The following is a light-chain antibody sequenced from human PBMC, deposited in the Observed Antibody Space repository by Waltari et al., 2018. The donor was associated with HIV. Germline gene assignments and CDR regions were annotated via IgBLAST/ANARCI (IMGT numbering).Light chain of an antibody. CDR3: QAWDSSTHVV. V-gene: IGLV3-1*01. CDR1: KLGDKY. Sequence: SYELTQPPSLSVSPGQTASITCSGDKLGDKYACWYQQKPGQSPVMVIYQDTKRPSGIPERFSGSNSGNTATLTISGTQAMDEADYYCQAWDSSTHVVFGGGTKLTVL. J-gene: IGLJ2*01. CDR2: QDT.